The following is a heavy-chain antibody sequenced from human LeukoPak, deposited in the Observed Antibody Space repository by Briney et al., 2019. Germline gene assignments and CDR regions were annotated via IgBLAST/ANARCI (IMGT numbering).Heavy chain of an antibody. D-gene: IGHD1-26*01. Sequence: SETLSLTCTVSGGSISSYYWSWIRQPPGKGLEWIGYIYYSGSTNYNPSLKSRVTISVDTSKNQFSLTLSSVTAADTAVYYCARGLGATGWFDPWGQGTLVTVSS. CDR1: GGSISSYY. CDR2: IYYSGST. J-gene: IGHJ5*02. V-gene: IGHV4-59*01. CDR3: ARGLGATGWFDP.